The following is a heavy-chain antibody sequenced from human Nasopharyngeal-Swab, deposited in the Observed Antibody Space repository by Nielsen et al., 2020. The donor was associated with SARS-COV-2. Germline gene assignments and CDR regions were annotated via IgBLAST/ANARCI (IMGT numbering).Heavy chain of an antibody. Sequence: GESLKISCAASGFSFSTFWMHWVRQVPGEGLVWVSRINTDGRRTNYAESVQGRFTISRDNVKNMLYLQMNNLRLEDTAVYYCGRDLGGFGGYWGQGTLATVSS. CDR2: INTDGRRT. D-gene: IGHD4-23*01. V-gene: IGHV3-74*01. CDR3: GRDLGGFGGY. J-gene: IGHJ4*02. CDR1: GFSFSTFW.